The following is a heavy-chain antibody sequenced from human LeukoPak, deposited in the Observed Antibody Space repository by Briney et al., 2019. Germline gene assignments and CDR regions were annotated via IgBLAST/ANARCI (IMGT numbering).Heavy chain of an antibody. CDR3: ARDRERKQQLGGGWFDP. CDR2: IYYSGST. J-gene: IGHJ5*02. V-gene: IGHV4-59*01. D-gene: IGHD6-13*01. CDR1: GGSTSSYY. Sequence: SETLSLTCTVSGGSTSSYYSSWIRPPPGKGLEWIGYIYYSGSTNYNPSLKSRVTISVDTSKNQFSLKLSSVTAADTAVYYCARDRERKQQLGGGWFDPWGQGTLVTVSS.